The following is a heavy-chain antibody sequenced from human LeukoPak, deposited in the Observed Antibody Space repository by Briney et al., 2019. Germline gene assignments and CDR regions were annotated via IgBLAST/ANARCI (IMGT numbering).Heavy chain of an antibody. D-gene: IGHD3-10*01. V-gene: IGHV3-66*01. CDR2: IYSGGST. CDR1: GFTVRNNY. J-gene: IGHJ4*02. CDR3: ATGERMVRGDGVDY. Sequence: GGSLRLSCAASGFTVRNNYMSWVRQAPRKGLEWVSVIYSGGSTYYADSVKGRFTISRDNSKNTPYLQMNSLRAEDTAVYFCATGERMVRGDGVDYWGQGNLVTVSS.